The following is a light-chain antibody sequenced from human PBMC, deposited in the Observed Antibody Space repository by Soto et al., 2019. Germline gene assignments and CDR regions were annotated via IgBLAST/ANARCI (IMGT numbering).Light chain of an antibody. Sequence: EIVLTQSPATLSFSPGESATLSCRASQYVGSRLAWYQHKPGQAPRLLIYYMSKRATGIPARFSGSGSGTDFTLTISSLAPDDFAIYYCHQRQSWPRTFGQGTKV. J-gene: IGKJ1*01. CDR1: QYVGSR. CDR2: YMS. CDR3: HQRQSWPRT. V-gene: IGKV3-11*01.